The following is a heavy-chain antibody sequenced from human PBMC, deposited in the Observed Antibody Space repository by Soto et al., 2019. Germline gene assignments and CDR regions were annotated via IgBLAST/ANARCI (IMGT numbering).Heavy chain of an antibody. CDR2: ISGSGDTT. CDR3: AIILTGYYSPFDY. Sequence: EVQLLESGGGLVQPGGSLRLSCAGSGFTFGSYAMTWARQAPGKGLEWVSSISGSGDTTYYAESVRGRFIISTDNSKNTLCLQMNSLRAEDTAVYYCAIILTGYYSPFDYWGQGTLVTVSS. CDR1: GFTFGSYA. D-gene: IGHD3-9*01. V-gene: IGHV3-23*01. J-gene: IGHJ4*02.